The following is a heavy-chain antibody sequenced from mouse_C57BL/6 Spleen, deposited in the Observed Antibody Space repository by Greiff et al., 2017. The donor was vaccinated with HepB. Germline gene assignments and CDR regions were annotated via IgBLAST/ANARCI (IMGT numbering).Heavy chain of an antibody. D-gene: IGHD2-1*01. V-gene: IGHV1-74*01. J-gene: IGHJ2*01. CDR3: AMGSGNYDFDN. CDR1: GYTFTSYW. Sequence: VRLQQSGAELVKPGASVQVSCKASGYTFTSYWMHWVKQRPGQGLEWIGRIHPTDSDTNYNQKFKGKATLAVDKSSSTAYMQLSSLTSEDSAVYDCAMGSGNYDFDNGGQGTTLTISA. CDR2: IHPTDSDT.